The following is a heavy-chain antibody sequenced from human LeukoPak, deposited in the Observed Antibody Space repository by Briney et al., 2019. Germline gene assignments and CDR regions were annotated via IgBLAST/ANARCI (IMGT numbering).Heavy chain of an antibody. V-gene: IGHV3-23*01. CDR2: ISGSGGST. D-gene: IGHD3-22*01. Sequence: HGGSLRLSCAASGFTFSSYAMSWVRQAPGKGLEWVSAISGSGGSTYYADSVKGRFTISRDNSKNTLYLQMNSLRAEDTAVYYCAKLLLGYHATSAFDIWGQGTMVTVSS. CDR3: AKLLLGYHATSAFDI. CDR1: GFTFSSYA. J-gene: IGHJ3*02.